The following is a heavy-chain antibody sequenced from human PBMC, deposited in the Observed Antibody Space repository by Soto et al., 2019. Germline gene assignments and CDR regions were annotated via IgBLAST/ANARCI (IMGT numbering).Heavy chain of an antibody. CDR3: AMIEYSSGSDY. D-gene: IGHD6-19*01. CDR1: GGTFSSFP. J-gene: IGHJ4*02. Sequence: QVQLVQSGAEVKKPGSSVKVSCKASGGTFSSFPIAWVRQAPGQGLEWVGEIMPIFGTTKYAQNFGDRVTIYADESTRTAYMELCRRRFEDTAVYYCAMIEYSSGSDYWGQGTLVTVFS. CDR2: IMPIFGTT. V-gene: IGHV1-69*01.